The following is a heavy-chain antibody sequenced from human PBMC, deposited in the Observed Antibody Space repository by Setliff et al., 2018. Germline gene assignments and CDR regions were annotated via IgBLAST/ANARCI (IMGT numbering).Heavy chain of an antibody. CDR3: ARSLGSGSYYGSRPFHSDY. CDR1: GDSISTGINY. J-gene: IGHJ4*02. Sequence: SETLSLTCTVSGDSISTGINYWSWIRQPAGKGLEWIGHIDRSGNTNFNPSLKSRVTISGERSKNQFSLELSSVTAADTAVYYCARSLGSGSYYGSRPFHSDYWGQGILVTVSS. CDR2: IDRSGNT. V-gene: IGHV4-61*09. D-gene: IGHD3-10*01.